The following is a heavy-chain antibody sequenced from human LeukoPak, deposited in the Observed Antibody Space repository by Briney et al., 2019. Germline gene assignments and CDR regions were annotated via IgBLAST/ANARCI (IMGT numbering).Heavy chain of an antibody. Sequence: GGSLRLSCEASGFTFSTYELNWVRQAPGPGQDLVSFVVSSRATIYYSDSVNGRCTISRDNASNSQYPQMNTLMTVETAIYYFSRQQPAAPVAFDYWGEETLVTVSS. CDR2: VVSSRATI. J-gene: IGHJ4*02. V-gene: IGHV3-48*03. D-gene: IGHD6-25*01. CDR1: GFTFSTYE. CDR3: SRQQPAAPVAFDY.